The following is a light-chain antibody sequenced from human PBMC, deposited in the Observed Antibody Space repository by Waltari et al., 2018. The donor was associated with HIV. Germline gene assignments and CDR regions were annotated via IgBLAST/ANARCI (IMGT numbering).Light chain of an antibody. J-gene: IGLJ1*01. CDR1: NSNIGASSD. V-gene: IGLV1-40*01. CDR2: SSP. Sequence: QSVLTQPPSVSGAPGQRVTISCTGRNSNIGASSDVHWYQQLPGTATKHLFYSSPNRPSGEPVRFSGSKAGTSASLAITGLQAEDEADDYCQSYDSSLSCYVFGSGTKVTVL. CDR3: QSYDSSLSCYV.